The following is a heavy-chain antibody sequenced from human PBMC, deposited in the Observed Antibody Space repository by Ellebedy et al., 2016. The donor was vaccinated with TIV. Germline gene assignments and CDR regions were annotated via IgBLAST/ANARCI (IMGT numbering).Heavy chain of an antibody. V-gene: IGHV4-39*01. J-gene: IGHJ4*02. CDR1: GGSISSRSYY. CDR2: IYYSGKT. CDR3: ARHRDGGVVALAARNYYFDD. Sequence: PSETLSLTCTVSGGSISSRSYYWGWLRQPPGKGLEWIGSIYYSGKTYYNPSLESRVTISVDTTKNQFSLRLISVTAADTSVYYCARHRDGGVVALAARNYYFDDWGQGTLVTVSS. D-gene: IGHD2-15*01.